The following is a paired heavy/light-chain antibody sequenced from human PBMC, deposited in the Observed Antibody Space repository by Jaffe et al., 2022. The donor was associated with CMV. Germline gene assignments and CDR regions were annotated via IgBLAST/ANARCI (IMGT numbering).Light chain of an antibody. CDR1: QNINTN. J-gene: IGKJ2*01. CDR3: QQYNSWPYT. CDR2: GAS. Sequence: EIVMTQSPAPLSVSPGERATLSCRASQNINTNLAWYQQKPGQAPRLLIYGASTRATGIPARFSGSGSGTEFTLTISSLQSEDFAVYHCQQYNSWPYTFGQGTKLEIK. V-gene: IGKV3-15*01.
Heavy chain of an antibody. D-gene: IGHD3-3*01. Sequence: QVQLQQWGAGLLKPSETLSLTCAVYGGPVSGYHWSWIRQPPGNGLEWVGEINHSGSTNYIPSLKSRVKIALDTSKNQFSLMLTSVTAADTAVYYCARAGGRRQLEWLPTRYNYYYGMDVWGQGTTVTVSS. V-gene: IGHV4-34*01. J-gene: IGHJ6*02. CDR1: GGPVSGYH. CDR3: ARAGGRRQLEWLPTRYNYYYGMDV. CDR2: INHSGST.